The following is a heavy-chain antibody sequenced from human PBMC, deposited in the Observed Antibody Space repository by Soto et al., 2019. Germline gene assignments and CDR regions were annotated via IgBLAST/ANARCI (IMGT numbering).Heavy chain of an antibody. CDR3: ARASIVAPRGDYYYGMDV. J-gene: IGHJ6*02. Sequence: GASVKVSCKASGYTFTGYYMHWVRQAPGQGLEWMGWINPNSGGTNYAQKFQGWVTMTRDTSISTAYMELSRLRSDDTAVYYCARASIVAPRGDYYYGMDVWGQGTTVTVS. CDR1: GYTFTGYY. CDR2: INPNSGGT. V-gene: IGHV1-2*04. D-gene: IGHD3-22*01.